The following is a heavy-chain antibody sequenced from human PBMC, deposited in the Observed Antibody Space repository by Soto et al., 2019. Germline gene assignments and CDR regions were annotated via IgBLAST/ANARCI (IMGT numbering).Heavy chain of an antibody. CDR2: INPSGGST. CDR3: ARVYGYCSSTSCYSWFDP. V-gene: IGHV1-46*01. Sequence: ASVKVSCKASGYTFTSYYMHWVRQAPGQGLEWMGIINPSGGSTSYAQKFQGRVTMTRDTSTSTVYMELRSLRSEDTAVYYCARVYGYCSSTSCYSWFDPWGQGILVTVS. J-gene: IGHJ5*02. CDR1: GYTFTSYY. D-gene: IGHD2-2*03.